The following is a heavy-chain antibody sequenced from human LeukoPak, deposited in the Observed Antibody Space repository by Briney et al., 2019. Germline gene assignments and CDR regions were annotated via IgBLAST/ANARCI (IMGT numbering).Heavy chain of an antibody. CDR3: AKGHGYCSSTSCYGVFQY. D-gene: IGHD2-2*01. CDR2: IIGSGGST. Sequence: GGSLRLSCAASGFTFSSYAMSWVRQAPGKGLEWVSAIIGSGGSTYYADSVKGRFTISRDNSKNTLYLQMNSLRAEGTAVYYCAKGHGYCSSTSCYGVFQYWGQGTLVTVSS. V-gene: IGHV3-23*01. CDR1: GFTFSSYA. J-gene: IGHJ4*02.